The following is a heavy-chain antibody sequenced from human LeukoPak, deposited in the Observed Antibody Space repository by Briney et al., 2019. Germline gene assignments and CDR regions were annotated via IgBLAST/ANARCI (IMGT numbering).Heavy chain of an antibody. D-gene: IGHD3-16*01. J-gene: IGHJ4*02. V-gene: IGHV1-46*01. Sequence: ASVKVSCKASGYTFTSYYTHWVRQAPGQGLEWMGIINPSGGSTSYAQKFQGRVTMTRDTSTSTVYMELSSLRSEDTAVYYCARGSVMSRVAGGYFGYWGQGTLVTVSS. CDR3: ARGSVMSRVAGGYFGY. CDR2: INPSGGST. CDR1: GYTFTSYY.